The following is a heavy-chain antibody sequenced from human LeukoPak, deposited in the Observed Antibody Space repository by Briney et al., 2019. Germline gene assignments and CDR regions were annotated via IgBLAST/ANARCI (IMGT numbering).Heavy chain of an antibody. Sequence: GGSLRLSCAASGFTFSSYGMHWVRQAPGKGLEWVAFIRYDGSNKYYADSVKGRFTISRDNSKNTLYLQMNSLRAEDTAVYYCAKDGGRHMVRGVVDIWGQGTMVTVSS. CDR1: GFTFSSYG. CDR2: IRYDGSNK. D-gene: IGHD3-10*01. V-gene: IGHV3-30*02. CDR3: AKDGGRHMVRGVVDI. J-gene: IGHJ3*02.